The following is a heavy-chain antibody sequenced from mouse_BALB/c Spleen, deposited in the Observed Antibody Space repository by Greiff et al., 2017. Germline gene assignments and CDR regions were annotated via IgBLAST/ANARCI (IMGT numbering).Heavy chain of an antibody. V-gene: IGHV1-77*01. Sequence: VQLQQSGPELVKPGASVKMSCKASGYTFTDYVISWVKQRTGQGLEWIGEIYPGSGSTYYNEKFKGKATLTADKSSSTAYMQLSSLTSENSAVYFCARRDGYYGAMGYWGQGTSVTVSS. CDR3: ARRDGYYGAMGY. CDR1: GYTFTDYV. D-gene: IGHD2-3*01. CDR2: IYPGSGST. J-gene: IGHJ4*01.